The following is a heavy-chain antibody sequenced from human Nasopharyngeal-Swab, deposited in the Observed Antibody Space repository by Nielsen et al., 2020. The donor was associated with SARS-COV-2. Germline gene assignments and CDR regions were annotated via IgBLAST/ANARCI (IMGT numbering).Heavy chain of an antibody. Sequence: SVKVSCKASGFTFTSSAVHWVRQARGQRLEWIGWIVVGSGNTNYAQKFQERVTITRDMSTSTAYMELSSLRSEDTAVYYCAAIKYCSGGSCYGGASDYWGQGTLVTVSS. CDR2: IVVGSGNT. J-gene: IGHJ4*02. D-gene: IGHD2-15*01. CDR1: GFTFTSSA. CDR3: AAIKYCSGGSCYGGASDY. V-gene: IGHV1-58*01.